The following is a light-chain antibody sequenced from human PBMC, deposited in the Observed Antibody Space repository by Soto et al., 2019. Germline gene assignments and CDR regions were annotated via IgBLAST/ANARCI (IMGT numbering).Light chain of an antibody. V-gene: IGKV1-39*01. CDR3: QQSYSTLGLT. Sequence: DIQMTQSPSSLSASVGDRVTITCRASQSSSSYLNWYQQKPGKDPKLLIYAASSLQSGVPSRFSGSGSGTDFTLSISSLQPEDFATDYCQQSYSTLGLTFGGGTKVEIK. CDR2: AAS. J-gene: IGKJ4*01. CDR1: QSSSSY.